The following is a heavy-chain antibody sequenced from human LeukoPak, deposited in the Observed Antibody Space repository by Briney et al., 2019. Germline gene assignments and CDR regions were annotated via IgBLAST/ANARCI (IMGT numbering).Heavy chain of an antibody. Sequence: GASVKVSCKASGGTFSSYAISWVRQAPAQGLEWMGRIIPILGIANYAQKFQGRVTITADKSTSTAYMELSSLRSEDTAVYYCARDWKYSLTGYWGQGTLVTVSS. J-gene: IGHJ4*02. D-gene: IGHD5-18*01. CDR3: ARDWKYSLTGY. CDR2: IIPILGIA. V-gene: IGHV1-69*04. CDR1: GGTFSSYA.